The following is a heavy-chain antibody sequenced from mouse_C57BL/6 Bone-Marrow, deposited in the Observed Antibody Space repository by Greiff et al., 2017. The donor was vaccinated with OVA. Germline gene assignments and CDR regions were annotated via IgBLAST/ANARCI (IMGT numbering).Heavy chain of an antibody. J-gene: IGHJ1*03. CDR3: ARHTHGSSYWYFDV. V-gene: IGHV2-6-1*01. Sequence: VQLVESGPGLVAPSQRLSITCTVSGFSLTSYGVHWVRQPPGKGLEWLVVIWSDGSTTYNSALKSRLSISKDNSKSQVFLKMNSLQTDDTAMYYCARHTHGSSYWYFDVWGTGTTVTVSS. CDR1: GFSLTSYG. D-gene: IGHD1-1*01. CDR2: IWSDGST.